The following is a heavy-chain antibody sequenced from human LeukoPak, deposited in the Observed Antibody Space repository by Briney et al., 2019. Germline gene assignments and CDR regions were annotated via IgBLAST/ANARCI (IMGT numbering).Heavy chain of an antibody. Sequence: ETLSLTCTVSGGSISSSSYYWGWIRQPPGKGLEWLAFIKYDGSRTDYEDSVKGRFTVSRENSKNTLYLEMDSLRAEDTAVYYCAKDGRRADYYYYMDVWGKGTTVTVSS. CDR2: IKYDGSRT. D-gene: IGHD6-25*01. CDR3: AKDGRRADYYYYMDV. CDR1: GGSISSSSYY. J-gene: IGHJ6*03. V-gene: IGHV3-30*02.